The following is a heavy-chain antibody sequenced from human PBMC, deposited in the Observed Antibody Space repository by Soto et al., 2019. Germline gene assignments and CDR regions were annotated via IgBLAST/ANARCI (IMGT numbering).Heavy chain of an antibody. CDR3: ARVDHRGYFAILTDY. V-gene: IGHV4-31*03. Sequence: QVQLQESGPGLVKPSQTLSLTCTVSGDSLSSGGHYWSWIRQHPGKGLEWIGHIYDSVNTYHSPSLRSRVTISADMSKNQFSLNLRSVTAADTAVYYCARVDHRGYFAILTDYWGQGTLVTVSS. CDR1: GDSLSSGGHY. CDR2: IYDSVNT. D-gene: IGHD3-9*01. J-gene: IGHJ4*02.